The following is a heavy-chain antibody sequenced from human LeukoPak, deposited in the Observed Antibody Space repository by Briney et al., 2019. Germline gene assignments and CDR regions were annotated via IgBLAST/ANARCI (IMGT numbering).Heavy chain of an antibody. D-gene: IGHD1-26*01. V-gene: IGHV4-34*01. CDR2: INHSGST. J-gene: IGHJ4*02. CDR3: AREVGIRGHFDY. CDR1: GGSFSGYY. Sequence: SETLSLTCAVYGGSFSGYYWSWIRQPPGKGLEWIGEINHSGSTNYNPSLKSRVTISVDTSKNQFSLKLSSVTAADTAVYYCAREVGIRGHFDYWGRGTPVTVSS.